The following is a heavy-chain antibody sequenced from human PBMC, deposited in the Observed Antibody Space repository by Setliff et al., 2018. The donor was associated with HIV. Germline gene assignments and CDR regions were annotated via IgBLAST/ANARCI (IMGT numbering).Heavy chain of an antibody. Sequence: PSETLSLTCTVSGGSASNSRYYWAWIRQPPGKGLEYIGSIHYNERTYYNPSLKSRVAISIDTSKNQFSLNLTSVTAADTAVYYCASRVYYYDSNNFLREEGFDPWGQGTQFTVSS. D-gene: IGHD3-22*01. CDR2: IHYNERT. J-gene: IGHJ5*02. CDR1: GGSASNSRYY. V-gene: IGHV4-39*01. CDR3: ASRVYYYDSNNFLREEGFDP.